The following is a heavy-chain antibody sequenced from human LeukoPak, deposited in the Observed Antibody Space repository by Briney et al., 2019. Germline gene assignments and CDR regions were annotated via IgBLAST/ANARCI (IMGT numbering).Heavy chain of an antibody. CDR2: MHYSGIT. D-gene: IGHD3-16*01. CDR3: GSDSRGGGTEFDY. V-gene: IGHV4-59*01. CDR1: GGSINDYW. Sequence: PAETLTLTCTVSGGSINDYWWAWIRQPPGKGLEWIGYMHYSGITSYKPSLERRVTISRDTSRNPFSPKLNSVTAADASVYYCGSDSRGGGTEFDYWGQGNLVTASS. J-gene: IGHJ4*02.